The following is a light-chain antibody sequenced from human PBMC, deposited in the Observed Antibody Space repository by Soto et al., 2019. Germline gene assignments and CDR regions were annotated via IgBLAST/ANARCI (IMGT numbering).Light chain of an antibody. CDR2: EVS. V-gene: IGLV2-14*01. J-gene: IGLJ2*01. Sequence: QSALTQPASVSGSPGQSITISCTGTSSDVGGYKYVSWYQQHPDKAAKLIIFEVSNRPSGISSRFSGSKSGNTASLTISGLQADDEADYYCASYTISSTSVIFGRGTKLTVL. CDR3: ASYTISSTSVI. CDR1: SSDVGGYKY.